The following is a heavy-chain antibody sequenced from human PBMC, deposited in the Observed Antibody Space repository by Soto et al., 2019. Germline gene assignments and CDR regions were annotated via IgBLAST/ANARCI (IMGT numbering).Heavy chain of an antibody. V-gene: IGHV3-7*03. CDR3: AREGDGNWFDP. CDR2: IKQDGSEK. Sequence: LRLSCAACGFTFSSYWMSWVRQAPGKGLEWVANIKQDGSEKYYVDSVKGRFTISRDNAKNSLYLQMNSLRAEDTAVYYCAREGDGNWFDPWGQGTLVTVSS. J-gene: IGHJ5*02. CDR1: GFTFSSYW. D-gene: IGHD3-10*01.